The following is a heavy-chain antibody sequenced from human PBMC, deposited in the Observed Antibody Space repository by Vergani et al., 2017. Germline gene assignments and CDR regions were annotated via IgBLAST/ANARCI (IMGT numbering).Heavy chain of an antibody. J-gene: IGHJ4*02. D-gene: IGHD6-13*01. V-gene: IGHV3-30*18. Sequence: QVQLVESGGGVVQPGRSLRLSCAASGFTFSSYGMHWVRQAPGKGLEWVAVISYDGSNKYYADSVKVRFTISRDNSKNTLYLQMNSLRAEDTAVYYCAKTAAGTEVDYWGQGTLVTVSS. CDR3: AKTAAGTEVDY. CDR1: GFTFSSYG. CDR2: ISYDGSNK.